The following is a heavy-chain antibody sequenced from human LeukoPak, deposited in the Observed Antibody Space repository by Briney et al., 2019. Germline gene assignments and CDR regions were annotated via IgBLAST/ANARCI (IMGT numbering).Heavy chain of an antibody. D-gene: IGHD2-15*01. CDR3: AQQVGYCSSGSCYFTY. Sequence: GGSLRLSCAASGFSFNTYAMSWVRQAPGKGLEWVSAISNTGGSTYYADSVKGRFTISRDKSRNTLSLQMNSLRAEDTAVYYCAQQVGYCSSGSCYFTYWGQGTLVTVSS. J-gene: IGHJ1*01. CDR1: GFSFNTYA. V-gene: IGHV3-23*01. CDR2: ISNTGGST.